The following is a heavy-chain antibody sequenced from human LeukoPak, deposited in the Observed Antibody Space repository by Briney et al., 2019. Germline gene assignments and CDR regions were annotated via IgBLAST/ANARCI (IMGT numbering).Heavy chain of an antibody. Sequence: PSETLSLTCAVYGGSFSGYYWSWIRQPPGKGLEWIGEINHSGSTNYNPSLKSRVTISVDTSKNQFSLKLSSVTAADTAVYYCARTGGWSGEYFQHWGQGTLVTVSS. V-gene: IGHV4-34*01. J-gene: IGHJ1*01. CDR2: INHSGST. CDR1: GGSFSGYY. D-gene: IGHD6-19*01. CDR3: ARTGGWSGEYFQH.